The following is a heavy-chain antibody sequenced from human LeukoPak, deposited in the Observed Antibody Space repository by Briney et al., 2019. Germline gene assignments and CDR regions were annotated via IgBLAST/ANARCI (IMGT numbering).Heavy chain of an antibody. CDR3: ANAGGVAARALFDH. CDR2: ISGSGGRT. D-gene: IGHD6-6*01. J-gene: IGHJ4*02. CDR1: GVTFSSYD. Sequence: PGGSLRLSCAASGVTFSSYDMSWVRQAPGKGLEWVSAISGSGGRTYYADSVKGRFTISRDNSKNTLYLQMNSLRAEDTAVYSCANAGGVAARALFDHWGQGTLVTVSS. V-gene: IGHV3-23*01.